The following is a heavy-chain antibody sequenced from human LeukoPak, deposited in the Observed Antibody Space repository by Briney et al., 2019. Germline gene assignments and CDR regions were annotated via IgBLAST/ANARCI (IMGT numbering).Heavy chain of an antibody. CDR2: ISAYNGNT. CDR3: ARDPQDGEFDY. V-gene: IGHV1-18*01. D-gene: IGHD4-17*01. CDR1: GYTFTSYG. Sequence: GASVRVSCRASGYTFTSYGISWVRQAPGQGLEWMGWISAYNGNTNYAQKLQGRVTMTTDTSTSTAYMELRSLRSDDTAVYYCARDPQDGEFDYGGQGTLVTVSS. J-gene: IGHJ4*02.